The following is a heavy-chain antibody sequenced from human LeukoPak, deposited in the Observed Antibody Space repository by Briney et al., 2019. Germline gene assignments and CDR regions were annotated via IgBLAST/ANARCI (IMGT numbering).Heavy chain of an antibody. D-gene: IGHD3-10*02. CDR3: ARDAAMLGTLDAFDL. J-gene: IGHJ3*01. CDR2: ISTDGDYI. V-gene: IGHV3-21*01. CDR1: GFTFSSYT. Sequence: GGSLRLSCAASGFTFSSYTLNWVRQAPGKGLEWVSSISTDGDYIYYSDSMRGRCTISRDNAKNSLYLQINRLRAEDTAVYYCARDAAMLGTLDAFDLWGQGTMVTVSS.